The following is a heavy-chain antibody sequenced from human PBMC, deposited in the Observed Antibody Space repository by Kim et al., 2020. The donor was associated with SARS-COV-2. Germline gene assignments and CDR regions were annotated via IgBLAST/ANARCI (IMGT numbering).Heavy chain of an antibody. Sequence: GGSLRLSCAASGFTFDDYTMHWVRQAPGKGLEWVSLISWDGGSTYYADSVKGRFTISRDNSKNSLYLQMNSLRTEDTALYYCAKGPGYSYGIDYWGQGTLVTVSP. CDR1: GFTFDDYT. J-gene: IGHJ4*02. V-gene: IGHV3-43*01. D-gene: IGHD5-18*01. CDR3: AKGPGYSYGIDY. CDR2: ISWDGGST.